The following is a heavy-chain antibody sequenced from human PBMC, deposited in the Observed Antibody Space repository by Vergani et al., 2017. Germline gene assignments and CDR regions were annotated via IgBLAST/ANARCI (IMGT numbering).Heavy chain of an antibody. CDR1: GASIRSSNYY. CDR2: IYYSGST. D-gene: IGHD6-19*01. V-gene: IGHV4-39*01. J-gene: IGHJ5*02. CDR3: AKHSTVEWLVKLGWIDP. Sequence: QLQLQESGPGLVKPSATLSLTCSVSGASIRSSNYYWGWIRQPPGKGLEWIAGIYYSGSTYYNPSLKIRVSISVDTSKNQFSLKLGSVTAADTAVYFCAKHSTVEWLVKLGWIDPWGQGILVTVSS.